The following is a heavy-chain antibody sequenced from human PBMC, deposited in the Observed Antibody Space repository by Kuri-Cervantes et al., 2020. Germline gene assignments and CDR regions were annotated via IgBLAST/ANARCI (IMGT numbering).Heavy chain of an antibody. CDR3: AKRGSESYYYYYYMDV. J-gene: IGHJ6*03. CDR2: ISGSGGST. CDR1: GFTFSSYA. V-gene: IGHV3-23*01. D-gene: IGHD3-10*01. Sequence: GESLKISCAASGFTFSSYAMSWVRQAPGKGLEWVSAISGSGGSTYYADSVKGRSPISRDNSKNTLYLQMNSLRAEDTAVYYCAKRGSESYYYYYYMDVWGKGTTVTVSS.